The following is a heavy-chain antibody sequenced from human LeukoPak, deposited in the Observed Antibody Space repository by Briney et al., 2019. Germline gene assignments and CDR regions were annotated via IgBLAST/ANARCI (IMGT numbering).Heavy chain of an antibody. Sequence: HPGGSLRLSCAASGFTFSSYGMHWVRQAPGKGLEWVAFIRYDGSNKYYADSVKGRFTISRDSSKNTLYLQMNSLSAEDTAVYYCAKDYGERYYAFDIWGQGTMVTVAS. CDR2: IRYDGSNK. V-gene: IGHV3-30*02. J-gene: IGHJ3*02. D-gene: IGHD2-21*01. CDR3: AKDYGERYYAFDI. CDR1: GFTFSSYG.